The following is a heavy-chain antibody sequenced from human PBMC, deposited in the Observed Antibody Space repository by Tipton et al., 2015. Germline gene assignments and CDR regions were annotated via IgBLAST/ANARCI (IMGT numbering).Heavy chain of an antibody. CDR3: AKQLADYYYGMDV. J-gene: IGHJ6*02. CDR2: IWFDGSNK. D-gene: IGHD6-13*01. V-gene: IGHV3-33*06. CDR1: GFTFSRSG. Sequence: SLRLSCAASGFTFSRSGMHWVRQAPGKGLEWVAVIWFDGSNKYFADSVKGRFTISRDNSKNTLYLQMNSLRVEDTAVYYCAKQLADYYYGMDVWGQGTTVTVSS.